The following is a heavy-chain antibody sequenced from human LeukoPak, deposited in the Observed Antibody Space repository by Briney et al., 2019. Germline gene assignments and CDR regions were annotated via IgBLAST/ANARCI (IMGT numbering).Heavy chain of an antibody. D-gene: IGHD2-2*01. CDR2: ISSMGTHI. V-gene: IGHV3-48*03. CDR3: AREWFCSGTRCYDFRDVGGNYLDY. J-gene: IGHJ4*02. CDR1: GFTFSSYE. Sequence: GGSLRLSCAASGFTFSSYEMNWVRQAPGKGLEWVSYISSMGTHIYYADSVKGRSTISRDNAKNSLSLQMNSLRAEDTAVYYCAREWFCSGTRCYDFRDVGGNYLDYWGQGTLVTVSS.